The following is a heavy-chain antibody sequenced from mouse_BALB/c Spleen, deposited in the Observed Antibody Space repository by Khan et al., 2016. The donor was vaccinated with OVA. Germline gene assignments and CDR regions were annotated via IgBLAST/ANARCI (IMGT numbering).Heavy chain of an antibody. Sequence: VQLQEPGAELVRPGVSVKISCKASGYTFTDYAMHWVKQRHAKSLEWIGVISTNYGDADYNQKFQGKASMTVDRSSSTVYMELARLTSEDSAIYYWVRGGKFAYWGQGTLVTVSA. D-gene: IGHD1-1*02. J-gene: IGHJ3*01. V-gene: IGHV1S137*01. CDR1: GYTFTDYA. CDR2: ISTNYGDA. CDR3: VRGGKFAY.